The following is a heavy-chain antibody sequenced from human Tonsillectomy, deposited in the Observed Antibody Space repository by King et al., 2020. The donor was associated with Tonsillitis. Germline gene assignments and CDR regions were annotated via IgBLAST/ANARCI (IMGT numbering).Heavy chain of an antibody. CDR2: INPYSGVT. J-gene: IGHJ4*02. CDR1: GYTFTGYY. D-gene: IGHD2-15*01. V-gene: IGHV1-2*02. Sequence: LVQSGAEVKKPGASVKVSCKASGYTFTGYYLHWVRQAPGQGLEWMGWINPYSGVTNYAQKFHGGVTMTRDTSIPTAYMELTRLTSDDTAVYYCARGRYCSGGSCYSHFDYWGQGTLVTVSS. CDR3: ARGRYCSGGSCYSHFDY.